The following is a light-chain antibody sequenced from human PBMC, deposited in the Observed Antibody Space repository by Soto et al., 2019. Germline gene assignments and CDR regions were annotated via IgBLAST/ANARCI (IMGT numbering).Light chain of an antibody. CDR3: QQSYTIPYT. J-gene: IGKJ2*01. CDR2: AAS. CDR1: QSISTY. V-gene: IGKV1-39*01. Sequence: DIQMTQSPSSLPASVGDRVTLTCRASQSISTYLNWYQQKPGKAPKLLIYAASSLQSGVPSGLSGSGSGTDFTLTISSLQPEDFATYYCQQSYTIPYTFGQGTKLEIK.